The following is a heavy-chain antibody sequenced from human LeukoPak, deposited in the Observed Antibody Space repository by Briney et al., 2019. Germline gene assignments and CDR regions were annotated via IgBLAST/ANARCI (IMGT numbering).Heavy chain of an antibody. CDR2: ITYSGNT. J-gene: IGHJ5*02. CDR3: ARPQGTMVRGVISWFDP. Sequence: SETLSLTCTVSGGSISSSGYSWGWIRQPPGKGLEWIASITYSGNTYYNPSLKSRVTISFDTSKNQFSLKLSSVTAADTAVYYCARPQGTMVRGVISWFDPWGQGTLVTASS. V-gene: IGHV4-39*01. D-gene: IGHD3-10*01. CDR1: GGSISSSGYS.